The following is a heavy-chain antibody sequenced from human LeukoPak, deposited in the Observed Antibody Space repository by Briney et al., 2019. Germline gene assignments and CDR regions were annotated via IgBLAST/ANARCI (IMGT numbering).Heavy chain of an antibody. CDR1: GFTFNSYG. Sequence: GGSLRLSCAASGFTFNSYGMHWVRQAPGKGLEWVAFIRYDGTNTYYADSVKGRFTISRDNSKNTLYLQMNSLRAEDTAVYYCAKDRVYGGMATTLFDYWGQGTLVTVSS. J-gene: IGHJ4*02. CDR2: IRYDGTNT. CDR3: AKDRVYGGMATTLFDY. D-gene: IGHD5-24*01. V-gene: IGHV3-30*02.